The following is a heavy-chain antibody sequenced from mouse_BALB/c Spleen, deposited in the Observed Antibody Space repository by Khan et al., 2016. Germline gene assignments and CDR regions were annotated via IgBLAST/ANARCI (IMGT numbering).Heavy chain of an antibody. CDR2: ISYSGST. Sequence: EVQLQESGPGLVKPSQSLSLTCTVTGYSITSGYGWHWLRQFPGNKLAWMGYISYSGSTNYNPSLTSRISLTRATSKNQFFLQLKSVTTEDTATYYCARTARRKYWGQGTTLTVSS. CDR3: ARTARRKY. CDR1: GYSITSGYG. J-gene: IGHJ2*01. D-gene: IGHD1-2*01. V-gene: IGHV3-1*02.